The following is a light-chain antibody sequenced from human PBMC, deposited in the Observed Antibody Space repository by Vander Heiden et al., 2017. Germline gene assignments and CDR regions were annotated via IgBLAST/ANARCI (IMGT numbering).Light chain of an antibody. CDR1: SSNIGSNT. J-gene: IGLJ1*01. V-gene: IGLV1-44*01. CDR2: SNN. CDR3: ATWDDSLNDYV. Sequence: QSVLTQPPSASGTTGQRITIPCSGSSSNIGSNTVNWYQQLPGTAPKVLIYSNNQRPSGVPDRVSGAKSGTSASLAISGLQSEDEADYYCATWDDSLNDYVFGTGTKVTVL.